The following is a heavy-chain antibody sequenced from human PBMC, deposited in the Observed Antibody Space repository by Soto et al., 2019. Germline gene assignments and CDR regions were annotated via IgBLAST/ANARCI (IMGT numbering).Heavy chain of an antibody. V-gene: IGHV1-69*13. D-gene: IGHD3-22*01. CDR3: ARYKDTYYYDSSARGGFDY. CDR1: GGTFSSYA. Sequence: GASVKVSCKASGGTFSSYAISWVRQAPGQGLEWMGGIIPIFGTANYAQKFQGRVTITADESTSTAYMELSSLRSEDTAVYYCARYKDTYYYDSSARGGFDYWGQGTLVTVSS. J-gene: IGHJ4*02. CDR2: IIPIFGTA.